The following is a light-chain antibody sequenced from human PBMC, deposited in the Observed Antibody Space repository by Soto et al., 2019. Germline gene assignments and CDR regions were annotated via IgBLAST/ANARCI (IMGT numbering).Light chain of an antibody. V-gene: IGKV1-33*01. J-gene: IGKJ4*01. CDR1: QDISNY. CDR3: QQYDNLPPLT. Sequence: DIQMTQSPSSLSASVGDRVTITCQASQDISNYLNWYQQKPGKAPKLLIYDASNLETGFPSRFSGSGSGRDFTFTISSLQPEDIATYYCQQYDNLPPLTFGGGTKVEIK. CDR2: DAS.